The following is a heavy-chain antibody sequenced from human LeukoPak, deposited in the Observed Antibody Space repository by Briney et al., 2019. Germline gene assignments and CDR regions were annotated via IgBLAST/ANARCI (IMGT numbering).Heavy chain of an antibody. CDR2: MKPNSGNT. CDR1: GYTFTNYD. Sequence: GASVKVSCKASGYTFTNYDINWVRQATGQGLEWMGYMKPNSGNTGYAQKFQGRVTMTRDTSISTAYMELSSLTSEDTAVYYCARPSKQQLGAFDIWGQGTMVTVSS. V-gene: IGHV1-8*01. J-gene: IGHJ3*02. D-gene: IGHD6-13*01. CDR3: ARPSKQQLGAFDI.